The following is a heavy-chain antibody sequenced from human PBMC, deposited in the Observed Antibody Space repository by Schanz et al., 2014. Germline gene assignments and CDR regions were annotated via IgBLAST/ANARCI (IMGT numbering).Heavy chain of an antibody. Sequence: EVRLVESGGGLVKPGGSLRLSCAASAFTFSSYAMSWVRQAPGKGLEWVSAISGSGGSTYYTDSVKGRFTIPRDNSKNTLYLQMNSLRAEDTAVYYCARNYGGHSEESDRYGMDVWGQGTTVTVSS. D-gene: IGHD4-17*01. J-gene: IGHJ6*02. V-gene: IGHV3-23*04. CDR3: ARNYGGHSEESDRYGMDV. CDR2: ISGSGGST. CDR1: AFTFSSYA.